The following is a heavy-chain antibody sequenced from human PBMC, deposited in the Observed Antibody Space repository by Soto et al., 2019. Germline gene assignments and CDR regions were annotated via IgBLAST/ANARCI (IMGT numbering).Heavy chain of an antibody. CDR2: INAGNGNT. CDR3: ARETGSGIVVVPAASYCMDV. D-gene: IGHD2-2*01. J-gene: IGHJ6*02. Sequence: ASVKVSCKASGYTFTSSAMHWVRQAPGQRLEWMGWINAGNGNTKYSQKFQGRVTITRDTSASTANTELSSLRSEDTAVYYCARETGSGIVVVPAASYCMDVWGQGTTVTVSS. V-gene: IGHV1-3*01. CDR1: GYTFTSSA.